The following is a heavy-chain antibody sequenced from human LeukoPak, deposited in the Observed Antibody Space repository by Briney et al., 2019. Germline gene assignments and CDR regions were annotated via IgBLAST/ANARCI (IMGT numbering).Heavy chain of an antibody. D-gene: IGHD3-9*01. CDR1: GGSISSYY. CDR3: ARESETGYGGDYFDY. J-gene: IGHJ4*02. Sequence: SETLSLTCTVSGGSISSYYWSWIRQPPGKGLEWIGYIYYSGSTNYNPSLKSRVTISVDTSKSQFSLKLSSVTAADTAVYYCARESETGYGGDYFDYWGQGTLVTVSS. CDR2: IYYSGST. V-gene: IGHV4-59*01.